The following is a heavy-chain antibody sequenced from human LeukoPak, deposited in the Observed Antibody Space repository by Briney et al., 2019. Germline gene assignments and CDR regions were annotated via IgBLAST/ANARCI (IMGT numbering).Heavy chain of an antibody. J-gene: IGHJ4*02. CDR1: GFTLSSYW. D-gene: IGHD3-16*01. Sequence: GGSLRLSCAASGFTLSSYWMHWVRQAPGKGLVWVSRIDSHGSITNYADSMKGRFTISRDNAMNTVHLQMNTLRAEDTAVYYCARVREDYVFDYWGQGTLVTVSS. V-gene: IGHV3-74*01. CDR3: ARVREDYVFDY. CDR2: IDSHGSIT.